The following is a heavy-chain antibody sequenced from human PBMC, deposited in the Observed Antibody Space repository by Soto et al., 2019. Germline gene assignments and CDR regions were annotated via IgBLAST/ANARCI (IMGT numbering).Heavy chain of an antibody. CDR3: ARYSSSWHKWFDP. J-gene: IGHJ5*02. D-gene: IGHD6-13*01. CDR1: GGSISSGGYS. CDR2: IYHSGST. Sequence: SETLSLTCAVSGGSISSGGYSWSWIRQPPGKGLEWIGYIYHSGSTYYNPSLKSRVTISVDRSKNQFSLKLSSVTAADTAVYYCARYSSSWHKWFDPWGQGTLVTVSS. V-gene: IGHV4-30-2*01.